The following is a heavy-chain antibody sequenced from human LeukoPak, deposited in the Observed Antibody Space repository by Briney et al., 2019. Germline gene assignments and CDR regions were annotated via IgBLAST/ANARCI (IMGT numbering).Heavy chain of an antibody. J-gene: IGHJ4*02. CDR3: VRGDSSPYVYFDY. CDR1: GSLFTGYY. CDR2: INPNSGGT. D-gene: IGHD3-22*01. V-gene: IGHV1-2*02. Sequence: ASVKFSSKASGSLFTGYYVHWWRRPPGQGVVWMGWINPNSGGTSYAQKFQGRVTRTRDTSISTAYMDLSRLRSDDTAVYYCVRGDSSPYVYFDYWGQGTLVTVSS.